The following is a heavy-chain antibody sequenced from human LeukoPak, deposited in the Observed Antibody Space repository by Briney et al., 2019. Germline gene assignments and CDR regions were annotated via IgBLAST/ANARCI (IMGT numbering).Heavy chain of an antibody. D-gene: IGHD2-8*01. CDR3: ARSDVLYATQGEARYFNH. Sequence: ASVKVSCKASGYTFTADFIHWVRQAPGQRLEWMGWINPNSGGTNYAQKFQGRVTMTRDTSISTLYMDLNSLRSDDTAVYYCARSDVLYATQGEARYFNHWGQGTLVTVSS. CDR2: INPNSGGT. J-gene: IGHJ4*02. V-gene: IGHV1-2*02. CDR1: GYTFTADF.